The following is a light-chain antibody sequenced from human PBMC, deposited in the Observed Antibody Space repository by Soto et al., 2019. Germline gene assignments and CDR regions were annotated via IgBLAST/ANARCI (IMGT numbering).Light chain of an antibody. V-gene: IGLV2-8*01. CDR2: DVT. J-gene: IGLJ2*01. CDR1: SGDVGGFEY. CDR3: SSYGGSNNLI. Sequence: QSALTQPPSASGSPGQSVTISCTGTSGDVGGFEYVSWYQKHPGKAPKLVIYDVTKRPSGVPARFSGSKSGNTASLTVSGLQPEDEADYYCSSYGGSNNLIFGTGTQLTV.